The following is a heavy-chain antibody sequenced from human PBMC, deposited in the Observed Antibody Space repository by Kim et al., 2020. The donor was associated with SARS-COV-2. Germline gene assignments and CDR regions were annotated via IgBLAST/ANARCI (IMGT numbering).Heavy chain of an antibody. V-gene: IGHV3-23*01. Sequence: GSTYYADSVKGRFTISRDNSKNTLYLQMKSLRAEDTAVYYCAKKESPFDYWGQGTLVTVSS. J-gene: IGHJ4*02. CDR2: GST. CDR3: AKKESPFDY.